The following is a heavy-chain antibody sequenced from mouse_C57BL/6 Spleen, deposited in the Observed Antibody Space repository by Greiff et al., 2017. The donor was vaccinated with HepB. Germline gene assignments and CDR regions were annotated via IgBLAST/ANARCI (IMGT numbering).Heavy chain of an antibody. CDR2: ISSGGSYT. D-gene: IGHD3-2*02. CDR3: ARREGAAQVHFDY. CDR1: GFTFSSYG. J-gene: IGHJ2*01. V-gene: IGHV5-6*01. Sequence: EVQRVESGGDLVKPGGSLKLSCAASGFTFSSYGMSWVRQTPDKRLEWVATISSGGSYTYYPDSVKGRFTISRDNAKNTLYLQMSSLKSEDTAMYYWARREGAAQVHFDYWGQGTTLTVSS.